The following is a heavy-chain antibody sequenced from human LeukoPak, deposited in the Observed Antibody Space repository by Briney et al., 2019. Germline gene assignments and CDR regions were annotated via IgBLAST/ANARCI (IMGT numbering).Heavy chain of an antibody. D-gene: IGHD2-2*01. CDR2: MNPNSGNT. CDR1: GYTFTSYD. Sequence: ASVKVSCKASGYTFTSYDINWVRQATGQGLEWMGWMNPNSGNTGYAQKFQGRVTITRNTSISTAYMELSSLRSEDTAVYYCARGPGCSSTSCPRGYFDYWGQGTLVTVSS. V-gene: IGHV1-8*03. J-gene: IGHJ4*02. CDR3: ARGPGCSSTSCPRGYFDY.